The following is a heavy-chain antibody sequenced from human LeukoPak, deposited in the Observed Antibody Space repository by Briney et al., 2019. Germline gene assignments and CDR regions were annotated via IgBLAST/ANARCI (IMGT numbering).Heavy chain of an antibody. CDR1: GFTFSNYW. D-gene: IGHD4-17*01. V-gene: IGHV3-7*01. CDR2: IKQDGSEK. J-gene: IGHJ6*03. CDR3: ARRTKTTVTTKLKYYYYMDV. Sequence: GGSLRLSCAASGFTFSNYWMHWVRQAPGKGLEWVANIKQDGSEKYYVDSVKGRFTISRDNAKNSLYLQMNSLRAEDTAVYYCARRTKTTVTTKLKYYYYMDVWGKGTTVTVSS.